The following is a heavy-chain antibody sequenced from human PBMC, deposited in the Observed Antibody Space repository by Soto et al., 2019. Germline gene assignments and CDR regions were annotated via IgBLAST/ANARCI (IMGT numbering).Heavy chain of an antibody. J-gene: IGHJ4*02. V-gene: IGHV3-23*01. CDR2: ISGSGGST. CDR1: GFTCSSYA. Sequence: EVQLLESGGGLVQPGGSLRLSCAASGFTCSSYAMSWVRQAPGKGLEWVSAISGSGGSTYYAYSVKGRVTISRDNSKNQLYLQMNSLRAEDTAVYYFAKVIRYWLEVVGITSFEGYFDYWGQGTLVTVSS. CDR3: AKVIRYWLEVVGITSFEGYFDY. D-gene: IGHD3-22*01.